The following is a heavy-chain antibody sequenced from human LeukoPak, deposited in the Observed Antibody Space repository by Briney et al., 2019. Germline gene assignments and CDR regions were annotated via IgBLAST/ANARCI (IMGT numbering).Heavy chain of an antibody. D-gene: IGHD3-10*01. V-gene: IGHV1-18*01. CDR2: ISAYNGNT. CDR1: GYTFTSYG. J-gene: IGHJ4*02. CDR3: ASAYYYGSGSYDSYYFDY. Sequence: ASVKVSCKASGYTFTSYGISWVRQAPGQGLEWMGWISAYNGNTNYAQKLQGRVTMTTDTSTSTAYMELRSLRSDDTAVYYCASAYYYGSGSYDSYYFDYWGQGTLVTVSS.